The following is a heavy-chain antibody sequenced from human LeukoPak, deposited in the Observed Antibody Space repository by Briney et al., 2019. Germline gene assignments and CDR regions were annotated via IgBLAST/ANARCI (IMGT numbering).Heavy chain of an antibody. V-gene: IGHV1-2*02. Sequence: ASVKVSCKASGYTFTGYYMHWVRHAPGQGLEWMGWINPNSGGTNYAQKFQGRVTMTRDTSISTAYMELSRLRSDDTAVYYCARQPVRGVLMNWFDPWGQGTLVTVS. CDR1: GYTFTGYY. CDR3: ARQPVRGVLMNWFDP. D-gene: IGHD3-10*01. J-gene: IGHJ5*02. CDR2: INPNSGGT.